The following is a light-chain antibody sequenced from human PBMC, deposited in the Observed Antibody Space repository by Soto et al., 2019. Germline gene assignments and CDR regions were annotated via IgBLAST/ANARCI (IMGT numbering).Light chain of an antibody. Sequence: EIVLTQSPATLSLSPGERATLSCGARQSVSSSFLAWYQQKPGLAPRLLIYDASSRATGIPDRFSGSGSGTDFTLTISRLEPEDFAVYYGQQYGSSPPITFGQGTRLEIK. J-gene: IGKJ5*01. CDR2: DAS. CDR3: QQYGSSPPIT. V-gene: IGKV3D-20*01. CDR1: QSVSSSF.